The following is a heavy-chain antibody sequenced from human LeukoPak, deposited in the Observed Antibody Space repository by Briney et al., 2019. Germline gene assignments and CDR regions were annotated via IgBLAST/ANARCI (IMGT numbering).Heavy chain of an antibody. V-gene: IGHV3-33*08. CDR1: GFTFSSYS. J-gene: IGHJ4*02. CDR2: IWYDGSNK. Sequence: GGSLRLSCAASGFTFSSYSMNWVRQAPGKGLEWVAFIWYDGSNKYYADSVKGRFTISRDNSRNTLFLQMNSLRAEDTAVYYCATDRATQYFDYWGQGTLVSVSS. D-gene: IGHD2-15*01. CDR3: ATDRATQYFDY.